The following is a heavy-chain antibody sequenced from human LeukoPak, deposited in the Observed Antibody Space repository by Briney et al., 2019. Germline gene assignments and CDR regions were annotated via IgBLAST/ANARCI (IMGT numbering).Heavy chain of an antibody. CDR1: GFTFSSYA. CDR2: ISCSGGNT. V-gene: IGHV3-23*01. CDR3: AKGARGSGWYKEPFDY. Sequence: GGSLRLSCAASGFTFSSYAMTWVRQAPGKGLEWASTISCSGGNTYYADSVKGRFTISRDNSKNTLYLQMNSLRAEDTAVYYCAKGARGSGWYKEPFDYWGQGTLVTVSS. D-gene: IGHD6-19*01. J-gene: IGHJ4*02.